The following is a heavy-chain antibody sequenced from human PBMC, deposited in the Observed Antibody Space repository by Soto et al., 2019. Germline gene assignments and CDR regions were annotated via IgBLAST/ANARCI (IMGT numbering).Heavy chain of an antibody. J-gene: IGHJ4*02. CDR3: ARVGGYCSGGSCYPRDDFDY. CDR1: GYTFTSYG. V-gene: IGHV1-18*01. Sequence: ASVKVSCKASGYTFTSYGISWVRQAPGQGLEWMGWISAYNGNTNYAQKLQGRVTMTTDTSTSTAYMELRSLRSDDTAVYYCARVGGYCSGGSCYPRDDFDYWGQGTLVTVSS. CDR2: ISAYNGNT. D-gene: IGHD2-15*01.